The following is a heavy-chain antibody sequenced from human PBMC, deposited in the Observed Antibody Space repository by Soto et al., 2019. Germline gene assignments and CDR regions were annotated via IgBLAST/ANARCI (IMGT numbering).Heavy chain of an antibody. CDR2: ISAYNGNT. D-gene: IGHD4-17*01. CDR1: GYTFTSYG. Sequence: GASVTVSCTASGYTFTSYGISWVRQAPGQGLEWMGWISAYNGNTNYAQKLQGRVTMTTDTSTSTAYMELRSLRSDDTAVYYCARHFSPYGDSRVYFDYWGQGTLVTVSS. V-gene: IGHV1-18*01. J-gene: IGHJ4*02. CDR3: ARHFSPYGDSRVYFDY.